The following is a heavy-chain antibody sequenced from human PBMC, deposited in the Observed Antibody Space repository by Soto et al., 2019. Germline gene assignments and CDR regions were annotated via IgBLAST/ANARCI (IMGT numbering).Heavy chain of an antibody. D-gene: IGHD3-3*02. CDR2: IYYTGAA. J-gene: IGHJ5*02. V-gene: IGHV4-31*03. CDR1: GGSIDTGGFY. CDR3: ESGTFKDISFDP. Sequence: QVQLQESGPGLVKPSQTLTLTCSVSGGSIDTGGFYWSWARQLPGKGLQWIGYIYYTGAAYYNPALKSRVVISLDTSANQFFLSLTSLTAADTAVYYCESGTFKDISFDPWGQGRLVTVSS.